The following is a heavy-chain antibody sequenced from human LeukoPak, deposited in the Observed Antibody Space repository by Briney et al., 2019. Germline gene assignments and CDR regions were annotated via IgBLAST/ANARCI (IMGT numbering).Heavy chain of an antibody. V-gene: IGHV1-8*01. CDR3: VREWDCSSTSCSTNYYYYMDV. Sequence: ASVKVSCKASGYTFTSYDINWVRQATGQGLEWMGRMNPNSGNTGYAQKFQGRVTMTRNTSISTAYMELTSLRSEDTAVYYCVREWDCSSTSCSTNYYYYMDVWGKGTTVTVSS. J-gene: IGHJ6*03. D-gene: IGHD2-2*01. CDR2: MNPNSGNT. CDR1: GYTFTSYD.